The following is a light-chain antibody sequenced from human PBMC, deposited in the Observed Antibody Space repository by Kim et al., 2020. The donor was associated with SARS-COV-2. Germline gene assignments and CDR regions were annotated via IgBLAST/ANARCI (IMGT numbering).Light chain of an antibody. CDR2: EVS. Sequence: QSALTQPASVSGSPGQSITISCTGTSSDVGSYNLVSWYQQHPGKAPKLMIYEVSKRPSGVSNRFSGSKSGNTASLTISGLQAEDEADYYCCSCAGSSTFVVVFGGGTQLTVL. V-gene: IGLV2-23*02. J-gene: IGLJ2*01. CDR1: SSDVGSYNL. CDR3: CSCAGSSTFVVV.